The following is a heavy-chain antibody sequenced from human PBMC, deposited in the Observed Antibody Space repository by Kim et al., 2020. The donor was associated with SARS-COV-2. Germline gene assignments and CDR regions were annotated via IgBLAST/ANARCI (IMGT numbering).Heavy chain of an antibody. J-gene: IGHJ2*01. CDR3: ARGKSEYFGSGRARSFDL. D-gene: IGHD3-10*01. CDR2: ITPTGTT. Sequence: SETLSLTCAVYGRSFSGYYWTWIRQAPGTGLQWIGEITPTGTTNYDPSLRSRVTISVAAPEKQFSLTLTSATAADTAVYYCARGKSEYFGSGRARSFDLWGRGSLVTVSS. V-gene: IGHV4-34*01. CDR1: GRSFSGYY.